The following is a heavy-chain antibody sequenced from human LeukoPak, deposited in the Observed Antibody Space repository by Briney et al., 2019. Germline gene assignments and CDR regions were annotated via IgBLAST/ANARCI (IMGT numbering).Heavy chain of an antibody. V-gene: IGHV3-7*01. CDR2: IKQDGSEK. D-gene: IGHD4-17*01. CDR1: GFTFSNYG. J-gene: IGHJ4*02. Sequence: SGGSLRLSCAASGFTFSNYGMSWVRQAPGKGLEWVANIKQDGSEKYYVDSVKGRFTISRDNAKNSLYLQMNSLRAEDTAVYYCARIYGDYVLYYFDYWGQGTLVTVSS. CDR3: ARIYGDYVLYYFDY.